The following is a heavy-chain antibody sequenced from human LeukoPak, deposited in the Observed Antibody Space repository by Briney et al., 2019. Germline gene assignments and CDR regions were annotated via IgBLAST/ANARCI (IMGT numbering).Heavy chain of an antibody. J-gene: IGHJ3*02. CDR1: GYSFTSYW. CDR2: IYPGDSDT. Sequence: RESLKISCKGSGYSFTSYWIGWVRQMPGKGLEWMGIIYPGDSDTRYSPSFQGQVTVSADKSISTAYLQWSSLKASDTAMYYCARQRVPAAIDAFDIWGQGTMVTVSS. D-gene: IGHD2-2*01. V-gene: IGHV5-51*01. CDR3: ARQRVPAAIDAFDI.